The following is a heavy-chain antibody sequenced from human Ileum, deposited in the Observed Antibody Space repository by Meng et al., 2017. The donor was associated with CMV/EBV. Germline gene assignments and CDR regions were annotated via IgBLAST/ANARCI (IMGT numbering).Heavy chain of an antibody. CDR2: ISGSGGST. CDR3: AKGAYYDFWSSYSNYFDY. V-gene: IGHV3-23*01. CDR1: GFTFSSYG. D-gene: IGHD3-3*01. Sequence: GESLQISCAASGFTFSSYGMSWVRQAPGKGLEWVSAISGSGGSTYYADSVNGRFTISRDNSKNTLYLQMNSLRAEDTAGYDCAKGAYYDFWSSYSNYFDYWGQGTLVTVSS. J-gene: IGHJ4*02.